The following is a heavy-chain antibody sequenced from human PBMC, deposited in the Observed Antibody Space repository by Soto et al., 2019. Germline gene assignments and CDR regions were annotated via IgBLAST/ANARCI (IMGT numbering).Heavy chain of an antibody. Sequence: SETLSLTCAVSGYCISSGYCWGWSRQPPGKGLEWIGSIYHSGSTYYNPSLTSRVTISVATSKNQFSLKLSSVTAAETAVYYCARVDMARGGPYYYGMDVWGQGTTVTVSS. V-gene: IGHV4-38-2*01. CDR3: ARVDMARGGPYYYGMDV. CDR1: GYCISSGYC. J-gene: IGHJ6*02. CDR2: IYHSGST. D-gene: IGHD2-15*01.